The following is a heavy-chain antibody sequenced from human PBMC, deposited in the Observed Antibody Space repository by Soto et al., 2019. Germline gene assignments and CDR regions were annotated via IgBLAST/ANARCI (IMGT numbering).Heavy chain of an antibody. CDR1: GGSISSGGYS. CDR2: IYHSGST. CDR3: AAGGGLPRYY. Sequence: QLQLQESGSGLVKPSQTLSLTCAVSGGSISSGGYSWSWIRQPPGKGLEWIGYIYHSGSTYYNPSLQSRLPLSVDRSKNQFSLKLSSVTAADTAVYYCAAGGGLPRYYWGQGTLVTVSS. J-gene: IGHJ4*02. V-gene: IGHV4-30-2*01. D-gene: IGHD5-12*01.